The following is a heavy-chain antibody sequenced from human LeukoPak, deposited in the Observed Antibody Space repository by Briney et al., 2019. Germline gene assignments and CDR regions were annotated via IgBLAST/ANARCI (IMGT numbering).Heavy chain of an antibody. J-gene: IGHJ4*02. D-gene: IGHD3-22*01. CDR2: INHSGST. V-gene: IGHV4-34*01. CDR3: ARHPSAYYDSSEFDY. Sequence: SETLSLTCAVYGGSFSGYYWSWIRQPPGKGLEWIGEINHSGSTNYNPSLKSRVTISVDTSKNQFSLKLSSVTAADTAVYHCARHPSAYYDSSEFDYWGQGTLVTVSS. CDR1: GGSFSGYY.